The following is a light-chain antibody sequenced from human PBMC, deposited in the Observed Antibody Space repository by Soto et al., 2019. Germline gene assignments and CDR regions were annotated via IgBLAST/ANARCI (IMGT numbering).Light chain of an antibody. CDR3: QQYYSYPLT. J-gene: IGKJ4*01. CDR2: LAS. Sequence: DIQMTQFPSTLSAFVGDRVTITCRASQSISTSLAWYQQKPGKAPKLLIYLASSLESGVPARFSGSGSATEFTLSISSLQPDDFATYYCQQYYSYPLTFGGGTKVDIK. V-gene: IGKV1-5*03. CDR1: QSISTS.